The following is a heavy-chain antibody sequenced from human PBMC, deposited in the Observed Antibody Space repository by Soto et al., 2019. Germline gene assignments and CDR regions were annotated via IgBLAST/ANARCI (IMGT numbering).Heavy chain of an antibody. J-gene: IGHJ5*02. CDR1: GGSISSSSYY. CDR2: IYYSGST. D-gene: IGHD3-9*01. Sequence: QLQLQESGPGLVKPSETLSLTCTVSGGSISSSSYYWGWIRQPPGKGLEWIGSIYYSGSTYYNPSLESRVTISVDTSKNQFSLKLSSVTAADTAVYYCARRYYDILTGYRRFDPWGQGTLVTVSS. CDR3: ARRYYDILTGYRRFDP. V-gene: IGHV4-39*01.